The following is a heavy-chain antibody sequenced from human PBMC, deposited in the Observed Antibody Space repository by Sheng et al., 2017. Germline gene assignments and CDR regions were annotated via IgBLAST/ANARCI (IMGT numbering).Heavy chain of an antibody. CDR2: IIPILGIA. D-gene: IGHD3-10*01. Sequence: QVQLVQSGAEVKKPGSSVKVSCKASGGTFSSYTISWVRQAPGQGLEWMGRIIPILGIANYAQKFQGRVTITADKSTSTAYMELSSLRSEDTAVYYCARDPAKVYGSDLGGWFDPWGQGTLVTVSS. CDR3: ARDPAKVYGSDLGGWFDP. CDR1: GGTFSSYT. V-gene: IGHV1-69*08. J-gene: IGHJ5*02.